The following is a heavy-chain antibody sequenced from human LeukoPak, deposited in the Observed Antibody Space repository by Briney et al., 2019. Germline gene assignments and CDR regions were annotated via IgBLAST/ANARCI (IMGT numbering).Heavy chain of an antibody. CDR2: ISSSSSYI. V-gene: IGHV3-21*01. CDR3: ARDPPTTDYYDSSGYSDFDY. J-gene: IGHJ4*02. D-gene: IGHD3-22*01. Sequence: PGGSLRLPCAASGFTFSSYSMNWVRQAPGKGLEWVSSISSSSSYIYYADSVKGRFTISRDNAKNSLYLQMNSLRAEDTAVYYCARDPPTTDYYDSSGYSDFDYWGQGTLVTVSS. CDR1: GFTFSSYS.